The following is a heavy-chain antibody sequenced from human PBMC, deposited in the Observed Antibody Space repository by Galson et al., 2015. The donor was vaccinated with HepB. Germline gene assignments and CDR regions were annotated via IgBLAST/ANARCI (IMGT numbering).Heavy chain of an antibody. CDR2: VSYDGSYK. D-gene: IGHD1-26*01. V-gene: IGHV3-30*04. J-gene: IGHJ4*02. CDR3: ARGMVGTTYLDS. CDR1: EFTFDSST. Sequence: SLRLSCAASEFTFDSSTIHWVRQAPGKGLEWVALVSYDGSYKYYADSVKGRFTFSRDNSKNTSYLQMNSLKPEDTALYYCARGMVGTTYLDSWGQGTLVTVSS.